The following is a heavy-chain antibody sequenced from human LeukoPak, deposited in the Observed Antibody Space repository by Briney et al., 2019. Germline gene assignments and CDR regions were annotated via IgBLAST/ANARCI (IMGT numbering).Heavy chain of an antibody. V-gene: IGHV4-4*07. CDR2: IYTSGST. Sequence: SETLSLTCTVSGGSISSYYWSWIRQPAGKGLEWIGRIYTSGSTNYNPSLKSRVTISVYKSKNQFSLKLSSVTAADTAVYYCARDRYYDSSGYALFDYWGQGTLVTVSS. D-gene: IGHD3-22*01. CDR1: GGSISSYY. J-gene: IGHJ4*02. CDR3: ARDRYYDSSGYALFDY.